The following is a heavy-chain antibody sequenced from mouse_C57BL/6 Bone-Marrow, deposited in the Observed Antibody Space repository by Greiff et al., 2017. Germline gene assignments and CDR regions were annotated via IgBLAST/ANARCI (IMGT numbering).Heavy chain of an antibody. D-gene: IGHD2-4*01. Sequence: VQLQQPGAELVMPGASVKLSCKASGYTFTSYWMHWVKQRPGQGLEWIGEIDPSDSYTNYNQKFKGKSKLTVDKSSSTAYMQLSSLTSEDSAVFYCAPYDYDGGFAYWGQGTLVTVSA. V-gene: IGHV1-69*01. CDR3: APYDYDGGFAY. J-gene: IGHJ3*01. CDR1: GYTFTSYW. CDR2: IDPSDSYT.